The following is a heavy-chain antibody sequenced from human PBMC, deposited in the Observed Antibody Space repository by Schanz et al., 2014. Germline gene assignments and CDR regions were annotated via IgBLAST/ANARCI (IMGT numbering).Heavy chain of an antibody. V-gene: IGHV3-23*04. J-gene: IGHJ3*02. Sequence: EVQLVESGGGLVQPGGSLRLSCAASGFGFSSYSMSWVRQAPGKGLEWVSAISGSGGSTYYADSVKGRFTISRDNSKNTLYLQMNSLRAEDTAVYYCARKMKLGVYGGKGHDSLDIWGQGTMVTVSS. D-gene: IGHD4-17*01. CDR2: ISGSGGST. CDR1: GFGFSSYS. CDR3: ARKMKLGVYGGKGHDSLDI.